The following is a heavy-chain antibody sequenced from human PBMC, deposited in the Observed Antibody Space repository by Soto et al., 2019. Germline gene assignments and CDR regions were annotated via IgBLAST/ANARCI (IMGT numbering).Heavy chain of an antibody. CDR3: AKLGVAATISGDFDY. D-gene: IGHD5-12*01. Sequence: GGSLRLSCAASGFTFSSYAMSWVRQAPGKGLEWVSAISGSGGSTYYADSVKGRFTISRDNSKNTLYLQMNSLRAEDTAVYYCAKLGVAATISGDFDYWGQGTLVTVSS. V-gene: IGHV3-23*01. CDR2: ISGSGGST. CDR1: GFTFSSYA. J-gene: IGHJ4*02.